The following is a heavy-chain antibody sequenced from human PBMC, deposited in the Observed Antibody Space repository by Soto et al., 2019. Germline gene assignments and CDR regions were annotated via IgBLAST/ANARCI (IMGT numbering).Heavy chain of an antibody. D-gene: IGHD6-13*01. CDR2: IYHSGST. CDR3: ARDLAAAGTHYYYMDV. CDR1: SGSISSSNW. J-gene: IGHJ6*03. V-gene: IGHV4-4*02. Sequence: SETLSLTCAVSSGSISSSNWWSRVRQPPGKGLEWIGEIYHSGSTNYNPSLKSRVTISVDKSKNQFSLKLSSVTAADTAVYYCARDLAAAGTHYYYMDVWGKGTTVTVSS.